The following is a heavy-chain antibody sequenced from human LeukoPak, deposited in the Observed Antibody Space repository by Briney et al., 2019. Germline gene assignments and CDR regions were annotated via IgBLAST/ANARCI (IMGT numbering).Heavy chain of an antibody. CDR1: GFTFSSYA. D-gene: IGHD2-2*01. Sequence: PGGSLRLSCSASGFTFSSYAMHWVRQAPGKGLEYVSAISSNGGSTYYADSVKGRFTISRDNSKNTLYLQMSSLRAEDTAVYYCVKGSSNSTSCHVLQRGFCYYYGMDAWGQGTTVTVSS. CDR3: VKGSSNSTSCHVLQRGFCYYYGMDA. J-gene: IGHJ6*02. CDR2: ISSNGGST. V-gene: IGHV3-64D*06.